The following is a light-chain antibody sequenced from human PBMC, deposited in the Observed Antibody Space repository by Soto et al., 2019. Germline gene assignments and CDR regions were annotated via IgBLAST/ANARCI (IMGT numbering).Light chain of an antibody. CDR3: TAWDDSLNGVV. CDR1: SSNIGSNT. Sequence: QSVLTQPPSASGTPGQSVTISCSGSSSNIGSNTVNWYQRLPGTAPKLLIFIGSHRPSGVPDRISGSKSGTSASLAISGLQSEDETDYYCTAWDDSLNGVVFGGGTKLTVL. CDR2: IGS. J-gene: IGLJ3*02. V-gene: IGLV1-44*01.